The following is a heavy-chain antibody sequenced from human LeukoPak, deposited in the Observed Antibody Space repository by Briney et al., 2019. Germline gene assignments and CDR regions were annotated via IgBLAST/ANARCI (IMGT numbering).Heavy chain of an antibody. V-gene: IGHV3-23*01. D-gene: IGHD3-16*01. Sequence: GGSLRLSCAASGFSFSNYAMSWVRQVPGKGLEWVSAISGRDGSTYYAGSVKGRFTISRDNSKNTLYLQMNSLRGEDTAVYYCAKSGGVRFDPWGQGTLVTVSS. J-gene: IGHJ5*02. CDR3: AKSGGVRFDP. CDR1: GFSFSNYA. CDR2: ISGRDGST.